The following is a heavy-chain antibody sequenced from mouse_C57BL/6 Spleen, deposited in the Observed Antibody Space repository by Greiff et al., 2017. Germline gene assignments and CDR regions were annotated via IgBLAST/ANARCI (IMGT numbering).Heavy chain of an antibody. Sequence: QVQLQQPGAELVKPGASVTLSCKASGYTFTSYWMHWVKQRPGQGLEWIGMIHPNSGSTNYNEKFKSKATLTVDKSSSTAYMQLSSLTSEDSAVYYCARDYYDYAGAMDYWGQGTSVTVSS. CDR1: GYTFTSYW. V-gene: IGHV1-64*01. CDR3: ARDYYDYAGAMDY. CDR2: IHPNSGST. J-gene: IGHJ4*01. D-gene: IGHD2-4*01.